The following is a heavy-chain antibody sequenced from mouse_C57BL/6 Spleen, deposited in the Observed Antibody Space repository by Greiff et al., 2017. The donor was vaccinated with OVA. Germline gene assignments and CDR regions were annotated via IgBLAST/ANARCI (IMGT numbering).Heavy chain of an antibody. D-gene: IGHD2-5*01. CDR1: GYAFSSSW. CDR3: AYSKGYAMDY. Sequence: QVQLQQSGPELVKPGASVKISCKASGYAFSSSWMNWVKQRPGKGLEWIGRIYPGDGDTNYNGKFKGKATLTADKSSSTAYMQLSSLTSEDSAVYFCAYSKGYAMDYWGQGTSVTVSS. V-gene: IGHV1-82*01. J-gene: IGHJ4*01. CDR2: IYPGDGDT.